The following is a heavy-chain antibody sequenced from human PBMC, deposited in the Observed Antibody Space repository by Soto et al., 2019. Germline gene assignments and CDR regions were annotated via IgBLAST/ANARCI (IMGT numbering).Heavy chain of an antibody. D-gene: IGHD3-16*01. Sequence: SGPTLVNPTQTLTLTCTFSGFSLSTTGMRVSWIRQPPGKALEWLARIDWDDDKYYSTTLRTRLTISKATSENQAVLTMTNMDPLDTATYXCARTAPETGSPFGMDVWGQGTTVTVSS. CDR1: GFSLSTTGMR. V-gene: IGHV2-70*04. J-gene: IGHJ6*02. CDR3: ARTAPETGSPFGMDV. CDR2: IDWDDDK.